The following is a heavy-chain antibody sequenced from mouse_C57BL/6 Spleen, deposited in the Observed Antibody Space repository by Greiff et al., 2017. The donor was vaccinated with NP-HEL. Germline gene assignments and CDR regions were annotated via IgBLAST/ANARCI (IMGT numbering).Heavy chain of an antibody. J-gene: IGHJ1*03. CDR2: IDPSDSET. Sequence: QVQLQQPGAELVRPGSSVKLSCKASGYTFTSYWMHWVKQRPIQGLEWIGNIDPSDSETHYNQKFTDKATLTVDKSSSTAYMQLSSLTSEDSAVYYCARALYDGYYENFDVWGTGTTVTVSS. CDR1: GYTFTSYW. V-gene: IGHV1-52*01. D-gene: IGHD2-3*01. CDR3: ARALYDGYYENFDV.